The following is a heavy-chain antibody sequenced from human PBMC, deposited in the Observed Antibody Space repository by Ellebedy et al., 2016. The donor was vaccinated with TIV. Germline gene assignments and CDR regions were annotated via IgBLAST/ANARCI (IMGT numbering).Heavy chain of an antibody. D-gene: IGHD3-10*01. V-gene: IGHV3-7*03. CDR3: ATDEGIY. CDR1: GFSVADSN. CDR2: IKPGGNEK. J-gene: IGHJ4*02. Sequence: GESLKISCAASGFSVADSNMNWVRQAPGKGLEWVANIKPGGNEKFYVGSVVGRFTISRDNANNSLYLQMDSLRAEDTAVYYCATDEGIYWGQGTLVTVSS.